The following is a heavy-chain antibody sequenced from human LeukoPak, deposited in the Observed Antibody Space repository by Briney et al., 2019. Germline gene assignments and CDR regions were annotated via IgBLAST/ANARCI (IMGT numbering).Heavy chain of an antibody. CDR1: GFTFSSYG. D-gene: IGHD5-24*01. V-gene: IGHV3-30*02. CDR2: IWYDGSNK. Sequence: GGSLRLSCAASGFTFSSYGMHWVRQAPGKGLEWVAFIWYDGSNKYYADSVKGRFTISRDNSKNTLYLQMNSLRAEDTAVYYCANSQRSQMGPFDYWGQGTLVTVSS. CDR3: ANSQRSQMGPFDY. J-gene: IGHJ4*02.